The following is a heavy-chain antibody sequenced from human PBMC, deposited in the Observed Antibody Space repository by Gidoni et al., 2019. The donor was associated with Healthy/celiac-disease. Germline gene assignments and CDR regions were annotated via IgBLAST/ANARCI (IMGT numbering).Heavy chain of an antibody. Sequence: QVQLVQSGAEVKKPGSSVTVSCKASGRTFSSYSISGVPQAPGHGLEWMGGIIPIFGTANYAQKFQGRVTITADNSTGTAYMELSSLRSEDTAVYYCARGTPLYCSSTSCYGVWFDPWGQGTLVTVSS. D-gene: IGHD2-2*01. CDR3: ARGTPLYCSSTSCYGVWFDP. V-gene: IGHV1-69*06. CDR2: IIPIFGTA. CDR1: GRTFSSYS. J-gene: IGHJ5*02.